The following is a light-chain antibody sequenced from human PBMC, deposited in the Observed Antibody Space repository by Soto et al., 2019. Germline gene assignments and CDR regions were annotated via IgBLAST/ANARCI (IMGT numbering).Light chain of an antibody. Sequence: QSVLTHPPSASGSPGQSVTISCTGTSSDVGTHGYVSWYQQHAGKAPKLMIYDVTKRPSGVPDRFSGSKSANTASLTVSGLKDEDEADYYCMCYAGGNNWVFGGGTKVTVL. CDR1: SSDVGTHGY. V-gene: IGLV2-8*01. CDR2: DVT. J-gene: IGLJ3*02. CDR3: MCYAGGNNWV.